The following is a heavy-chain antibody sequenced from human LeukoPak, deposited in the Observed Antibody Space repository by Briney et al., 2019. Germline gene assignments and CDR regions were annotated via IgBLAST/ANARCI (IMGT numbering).Heavy chain of an antibody. D-gene: IGHD3-22*01. CDR2: INPHSGGT. J-gene: IGHJ5*02. CDR3: ARDLSYYDSSGGGAENWFDP. CDR1: GYTFTDYY. V-gene: IGHV1-2*02. Sequence: ASVKVSCKASGYTFTDYYIHWVRQAPGQGLEWMGWINPHSGGTNYAQKFQGRVTMTRDTSISTAYMELSRLRSDDTAVYYCARDLSYYDSSGGGAENWFDPWGQGTLVTVSS.